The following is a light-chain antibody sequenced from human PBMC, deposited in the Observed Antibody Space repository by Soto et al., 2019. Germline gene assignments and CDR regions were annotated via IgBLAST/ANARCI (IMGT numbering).Light chain of an antibody. CDR2: GAS. CDR3: QQYIGLWT. Sequence: DIQLTQSPSTLSASVGDRVTITCRASQTISTFLAWYQQKPGKAPHLLIYGASSLQSGVPSRLSGSGSGTEFTLSISSLQPDDLGTYYCQQYIGLWTFGQGTKVDLK. J-gene: IGKJ1*01. V-gene: IGKV1-5*01. CDR1: QTISTF.